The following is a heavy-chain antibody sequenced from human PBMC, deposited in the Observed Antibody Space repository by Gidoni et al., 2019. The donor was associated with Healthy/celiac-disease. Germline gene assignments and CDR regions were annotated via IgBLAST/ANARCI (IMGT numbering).Heavy chain of an antibody. Sequence: QVQLVESGGGVVQPGRSLSLSCAASGFTFSSYARHWVRQAPGKGLEWVAVISYDGSNKYYADSVKGRFTISRDNSKNTLYLQMNSLRAEDTAVYYCARGWDYYGSGSYLDYWGQGTLVTVSS. J-gene: IGHJ4*02. D-gene: IGHD3-10*01. V-gene: IGHV3-30-3*01. CDR2: ISYDGSNK. CDR3: ARGWDYYGSGSYLDY. CDR1: GFTFSSYA.